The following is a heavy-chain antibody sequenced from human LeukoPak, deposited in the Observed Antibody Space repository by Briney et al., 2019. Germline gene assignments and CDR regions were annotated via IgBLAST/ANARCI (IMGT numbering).Heavy chain of an antibody. CDR3: ARDLSYCSSTSCYQDWFDP. D-gene: IGHD2-2*01. CDR1: GGSISSSSYY. Sequence: SETLSLTCTVSGGSISSSSYYWGWIRQPPGKGLEWIGSIYYSGSTYYNPSLKSRVTISVDTSKNQFSLKLSSVTAADTAVYYCARDLSYCSSTSCYQDWFDPWGQGTLVTVSS. V-gene: IGHV4-39*02. CDR2: IYYSGST. J-gene: IGHJ5*02.